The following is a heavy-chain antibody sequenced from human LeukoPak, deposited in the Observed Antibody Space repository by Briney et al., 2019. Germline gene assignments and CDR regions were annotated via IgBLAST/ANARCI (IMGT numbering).Heavy chain of an antibody. Sequence: ASVKVSCKASGYTFTSYYMHWVRQAPGQGLEWMGIINPSGGSTSYAQKFQGRVTMTRDMSTSTVYMELSSLRSEDTAVYYCARGEGVRYCSGGSCYPLAEYFQHWGQGTLVTVSS. V-gene: IGHV1-46*01. CDR2: INPSGGST. D-gene: IGHD2-15*01. CDR1: GYTFTSYY. J-gene: IGHJ1*01. CDR3: ARGEGVRYCSGGSCYPLAEYFQH.